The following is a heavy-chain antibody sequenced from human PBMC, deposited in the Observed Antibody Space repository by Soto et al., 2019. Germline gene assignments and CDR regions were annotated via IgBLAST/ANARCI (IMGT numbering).Heavy chain of an antibody. CDR2: IYYSGST. Sequence: QVQLQESGPGLVKPSETLSLTCTVSGGSISSYYWSWIRQPPGKGLEWIGYIYYSGSTNYNPSLKGRVTISVDTSKNQFSLKLSSVTAADTAVYYCAREVERATIDYWGQGTLVTVSS. J-gene: IGHJ4*02. V-gene: IGHV4-59*01. D-gene: IGHD5-12*01. CDR3: AREVERATIDY. CDR1: GGSISSYY.